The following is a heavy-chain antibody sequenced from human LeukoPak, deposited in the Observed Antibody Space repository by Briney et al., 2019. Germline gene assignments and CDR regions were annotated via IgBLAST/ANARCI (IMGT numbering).Heavy chain of an antibody. Sequence: ASLKVSCKASGYTFTSYGISWVRQAPGQGFEWMGWISAYKGNTNYAQKLQGRVTMTTDTSTSTAYMELRSLRSDDTAVYYCARDLGYCSGGSCYPESMYGMDVWGQGTTVTVSS. D-gene: IGHD2-15*01. V-gene: IGHV1-18*01. CDR3: ARDLGYCSGGSCYPESMYGMDV. J-gene: IGHJ6*02. CDR2: ISAYKGNT. CDR1: GYTFTSYG.